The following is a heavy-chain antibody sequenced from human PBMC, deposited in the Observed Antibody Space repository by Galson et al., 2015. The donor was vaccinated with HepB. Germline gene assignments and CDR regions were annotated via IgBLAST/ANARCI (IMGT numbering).Heavy chain of an antibody. CDR1: GGTFSSYA. D-gene: IGHD3-9*01. V-gene: IGHV1-69*13. CDR2: IIPIFGTA. J-gene: IGHJ3*01. CDR3: ASSIKDLDYDILTGYYLQV. Sequence: SVKVSCKASGGTFSSYAISWVRQAPGQGLEWMGGIIPIFGTANYAQKFQGRVTITADESTSTAYMELSSLRSEDTAVYYCASSIKDLDYDILTGYYLQVWGQGTMVTVSS.